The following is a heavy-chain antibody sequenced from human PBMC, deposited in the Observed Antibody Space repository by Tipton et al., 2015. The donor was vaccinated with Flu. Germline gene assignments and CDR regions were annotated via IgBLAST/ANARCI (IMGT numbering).Heavy chain of an antibody. Sequence: TLSLTCAVYGGSFSGYYWSWIRQPPGKGLEWIGEINHSGSTNYNPSLKSRVTISVDTSKNQFSLKLSSVTAADTAVYYCARHVLLYSNYPAIFDYWGQGTLVTVSS. J-gene: IGHJ4*02. CDR3: ARHVLLYSNYPAIFDY. V-gene: IGHV4-34*01. CDR1: GGSFSGYY. CDR2: INHSGST. D-gene: IGHD4-11*01.